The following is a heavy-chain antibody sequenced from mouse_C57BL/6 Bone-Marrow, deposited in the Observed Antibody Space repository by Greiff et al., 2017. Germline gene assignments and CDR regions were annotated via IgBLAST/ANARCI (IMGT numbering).Heavy chain of an antibody. J-gene: IGHJ4*01. CDR1: GFPFSSYA. CDR3: ARQGAMGY. Sequence: EVQLMESGGGLVKPGGSLKLSCAASGFPFSSYAMFWVRQTPEKRLEWVATISSGGSYTYYPDSVKGRFTIARDNAKNTQYLQMSSLRSEDTAMYYCARQGAMGYWCQGTSVSVSS. V-gene: IGHV5-9-3*01. CDR2: ISSGGSYT.